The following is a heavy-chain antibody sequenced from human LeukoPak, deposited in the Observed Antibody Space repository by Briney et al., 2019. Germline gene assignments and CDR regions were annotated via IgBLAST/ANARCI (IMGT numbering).Heavy chain of an antibody. CDR3: ARGKSILLDP. CDR1: GFTFSSYG. J-gene: IGHJ5*02. V-gene: IGHV1-46*01. Sequence: GRSLRLSCAASGFTFSSYGMHWVRQAPGQGLEWMGIINPSGGSTSYAQKFQGRVTMTRDTSTSTVYMELSSLRSEDTAVYYCARGKSILLDPWGQGTLVTVSS. CDR2: INPSGGST. D-gene: IGHD6-6*01.